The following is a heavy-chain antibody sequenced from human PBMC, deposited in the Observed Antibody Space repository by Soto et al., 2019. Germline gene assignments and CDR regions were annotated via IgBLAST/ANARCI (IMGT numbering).Heavy chain of an antibody. Sequence: QVQLVQSGAEVKKPGSSVKVSCKASGGTFSSYAISWVRQAPGQGLEWMGGTIPIFGTANYAQKFQGRVTITADESTSTAYMELSSLRSEDTAVYYCARDGREYSSSLTWFDPWGQGTLVTVSS. D-gene: IGHD6-6*01. CDR2: TIPIFGTA. CDR1: GGTFSSYA. V-gene: IGHV1-69*01. CDR3: ARDGREYSSSLTWFDP. J-gene: IGHJ5*02.